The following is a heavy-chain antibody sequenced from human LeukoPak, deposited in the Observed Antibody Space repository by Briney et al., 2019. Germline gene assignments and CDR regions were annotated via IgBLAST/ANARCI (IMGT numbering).Heavy chain of an antibody. CDR1: GFTFSSYW. CDR3: ARVGYDILTGYYVPGDY. CDR2: IKQDGSEK. V-gene: IGHV3-7*01. J-gene: IGHJ4*02. D-gene: IGHD3-9*01. Sequence: GGSLRLSCAASGFTFSSYWMSWVRQAPGKGLEWVANIKQDGSEKYYVDSVKGRFTISRDNAKNSLYLQMNSLRAEDTAVYYCARVGYDILTGYYVPGDYWGQGTLVTVSS.